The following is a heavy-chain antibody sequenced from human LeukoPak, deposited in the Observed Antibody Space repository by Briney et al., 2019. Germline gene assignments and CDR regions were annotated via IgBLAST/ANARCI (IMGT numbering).Heavy chain of an antibody. Sequence: GGSLRLSCAASGFTFDDYGMSWVRQAPGKGLEWVSGINWNGGSTGYADSVKGRFTISRDNAKNSLYLQMNSLRVEDTAVYYCARDRGPINIIRGSDHWGQGTLVTVSS. V-gene: IGHV3-20*04. CDR2: INWNGGST. CDR3: ARDRGPINIIRGSDH. CDR1: GFTFDDYG. J-gene: IGHJ5*02. D-gene: IGHD3-10*01.